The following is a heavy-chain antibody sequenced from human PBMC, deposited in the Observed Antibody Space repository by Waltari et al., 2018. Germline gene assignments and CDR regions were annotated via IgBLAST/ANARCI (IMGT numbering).Heavy chain of an antibody. CDR1: GGSISSSSYY. CDR3: ASRGKGGSFDY. D-gene: IGHD2-15*01. CDR2: IYYSGST. Sequence: QLQLQESGPGLVKPSETLSLTCTVSGGSISSSSYYWGWIRQPPGKGLEWIGSIYYSGSTYYNPSLKSRVTISVDTSKNQFSLKLSSVTAADTAVYYWASRGKGGSFDYWGQGTLVTVSS. J-gene: IGHJ4*02. V-gene: IGHV4-39*01.